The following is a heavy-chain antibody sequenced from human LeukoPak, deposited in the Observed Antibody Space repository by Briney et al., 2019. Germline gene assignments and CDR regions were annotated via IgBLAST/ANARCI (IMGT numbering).Heavy chain of an antibody. CDR3: AKVGGIVVVPAAMFYFDY. V-gene: IGHV3-23*01. D-gene: IGHD2-2*01. Sequence: GGSLRLSCAASGFTFSSYAMSWVRQAPGKGLEWVSAISGSGGSTYYADSVKGRFTISRDNSKNTLYLQMNSLRAEDTAVYYCAKVGGIVVVPAAMFYFDYWGQGTLVTVPS. CDR2: ISGSGGST. CDR1: GFTFSSYA. J-gene: IGHJ4*02.